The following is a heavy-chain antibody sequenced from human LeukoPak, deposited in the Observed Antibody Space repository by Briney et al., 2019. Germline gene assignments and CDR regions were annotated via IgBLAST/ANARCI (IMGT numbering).Heavy chain of an antibody. J-gene: IGHJ4*02. V-gene: IGHV1-2*02. Sequence: ASVRVSCKASGNTFAGYYVHWVRQAPGQGLEWMGGINTHNGATNYAQHFQGRVTMTTDTAVTTAYMDLDGLISDDAAVYFCARGPIGGLRKGFDIWGQGTLVTVSS. D-gene: IGHD1-26*01. CDR3: ARGPIGGLRKGFDI. CDR1: GNTFAGYY. CDR2: INTHNGAT.